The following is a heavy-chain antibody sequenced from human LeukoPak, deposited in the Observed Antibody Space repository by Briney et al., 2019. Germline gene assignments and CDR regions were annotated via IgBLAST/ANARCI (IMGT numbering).Heavy chain of an antibody. CDR2: ISAYKGNT. V-gene: IGHV1-18*01. J-gene: IGHJ5*02. D-gene: IGHD6-19*01. Sequence: ASVKVSCKASGYTFTNYGINWVRQAPGQGLEWMGWISAYKGNTKYAQKFQGRVTLTTDTSTSTAYMELRSLRSDDTAVYYCARGGGIAVAGNWFDPWGQGTLVTVSS. CDR1: GYTFTNYG. CDR3: ARGGGIAVAGNWFDP.